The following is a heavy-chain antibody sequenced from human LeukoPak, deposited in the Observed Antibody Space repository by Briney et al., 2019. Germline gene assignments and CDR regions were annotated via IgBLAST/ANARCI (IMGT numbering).Heavy chain of an antibody. CDR2: IYSGGST. V-gene: IGHV3-53*01. D-gene: IGHD5-24*01. CDR1: GFTFSSYS. CDR3: ASRDGYNSLYYFDY. Sequence: PGGSLRLSCAASGFTFSSYSMNWVRQAPGKGLEWVSVIYSGGSTYYADSVKGRFTISRDNSKNTLYLQMNSLRAEDTAVYYCASRDGYNSLYYFDYWGQGTLVTVSS. J-gene: IGHJ4*02.